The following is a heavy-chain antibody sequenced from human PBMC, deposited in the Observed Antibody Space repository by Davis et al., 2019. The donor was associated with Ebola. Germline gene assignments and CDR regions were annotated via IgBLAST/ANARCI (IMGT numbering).Heavy chain of an antibody. D-gene: IGHD2-8*02. V-gene: IGHV5-51*01. CDR3: ASLRRTITGMDDAFDV. Sequence: PGGSLRLSCKDSGNSFTSHWIGWVRQMPGKGLEWMGIIYTGDSDTRYSPSLRGQVAISADKSIKTAFLQWSSLKASDTAMYYCASLRRTITGMDDAFDVWGQGTMVSVSS. CDR1: GNSFTSHW. CDR2: IYTGDSDT. J-gene: IGHJ3*01.